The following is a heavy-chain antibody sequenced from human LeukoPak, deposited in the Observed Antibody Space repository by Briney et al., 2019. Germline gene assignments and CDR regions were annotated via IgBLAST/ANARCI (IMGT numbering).Heavy chain of an antibody. CDR2: IYPGDSDT. D-gene: IGHD1-26*01. V-gene: IGHV5-51*01. J-gene: IGHJ5*02. Sequence: HGESLKISCKGSGYSFTTYWIVWVRQMPGKGLEWMGIIYPGDSDTRYSPSFQGQVTISADKSISTAYLQWSSLKASDTAMYYCARHSGSYVLNNWFDPWGQGTLVTVSS. CDR3: ARHSGSYVLNNWFDP. CDR1: GYSFTTYW.